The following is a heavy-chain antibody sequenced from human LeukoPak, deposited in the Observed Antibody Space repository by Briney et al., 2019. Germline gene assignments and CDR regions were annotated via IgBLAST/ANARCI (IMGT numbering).Heavy chain of an antibody. J-gene: IGHJ6*02. CDR2: INPNSGGT. Sequence: ASVKVSCKASGYTFTGYYMHWVRQAPGQGLEWMGWINPNSGGTNYAQKFQGRVTMTRDTSISTAYMELSRLRSDDTAVYYCARGPPRKDIVVVPAAIGKGGYYYYGMDVWGQGTTVTVSS. CDR3: ARGPPRKDIVVVPAAIGKGGYYYYGMDV. V-gene: IGHV1-2*02. CDR1: GYTFTGYY. D-gene: IGHD2-2*02.